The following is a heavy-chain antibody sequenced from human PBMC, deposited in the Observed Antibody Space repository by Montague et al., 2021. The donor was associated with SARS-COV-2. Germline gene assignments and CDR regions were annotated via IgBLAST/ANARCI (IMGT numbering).Heavy chain of an antibody. D-gene: IGHD1-20*01. J-gene: IGHJ6*02. CDR3: ARGLLPRRTAIITNVFGLDV. CDR1: GGFISSSY. Sequence: SETLSLTCTVPGGFISSSYWSWIRQPPGKGLEWIVYINHSGNTNYNPSLKSRVTISIDTSMNQFSLSLSSMTAADTAVYFCARGLLPRRTAIITNVFGLDVWGQGTTVTVSS. V-gene: IGHV4-59*01. CDR2: INHSGNT.